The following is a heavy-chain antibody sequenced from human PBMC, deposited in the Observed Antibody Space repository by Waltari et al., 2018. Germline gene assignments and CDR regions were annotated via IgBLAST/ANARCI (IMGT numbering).Heavy chain of an antibody. V-gene: IGHV1-69*13. J-gene: IGHJ6*02. D-gene: IGHD6-13*01. Sequence: QVQLVQSGAAVKKPGSSVKVSCKASGGTFSSYAISWVRQAPGQGLEWVGRIIPIFATVNFAQKFQDRVTITAATSTSTAYMEVSSLRSDDTAMYYCAVTLSAAPFYGLDVWGQGTTVTVFS. CDR3: AVTLSAAPFYGLDV. CDR1: GGTFSSYA. CDR2: IIPIFATV.